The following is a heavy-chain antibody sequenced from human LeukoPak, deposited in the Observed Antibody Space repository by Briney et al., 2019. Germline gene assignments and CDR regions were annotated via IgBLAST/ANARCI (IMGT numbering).Heavy chain of an antibody. V-gene: IGHV1-18*01. D-gene: IGHD2-2*02. Sequence: ASVKVSCKASGYTFTSHGISWVRQAPGQGPEWMGWISVYNGDTNYAQKFQGRVTMTTDTSTSTAYMELRSLRSGDTAVYYCARDWGYCSSSSCYNSALWPGYWGQGTLVTVSS. CDR3: ARDWGYCSSSSCYNSALWPGY. CDR2: ISVYNGDT. CDR1: GYTFTSHG. J-gene: IGHJ4*02.